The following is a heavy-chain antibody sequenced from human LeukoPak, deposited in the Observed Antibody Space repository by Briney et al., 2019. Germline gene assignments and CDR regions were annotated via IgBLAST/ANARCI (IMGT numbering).Heavy chain of an antibody. CDR2: IYPYTGAT. Sequence: GASVKVSCKASGSTFSCTGWYLYWLRQAPGQGLECMGWIYPYTGATHYAQKFQGRVAMTRDTSISTAYMELSRLRPDDTAVYYCARDGPAQMVDFDYWGQGTLVTVSS. D-gene: IGHD3-10*01. J-gene: IGHJ4*02. CDR1: GSTFSCTGWY. CDR3: ARDGPAQMVDFDY. V-gene: IGHV1-2*02.